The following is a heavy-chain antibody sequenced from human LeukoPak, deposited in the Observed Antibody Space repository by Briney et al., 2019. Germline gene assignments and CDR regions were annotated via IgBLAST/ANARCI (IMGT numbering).Heavy chain of an antibody. D-gene: IGHD6-13*01. CDR1: GFTFSGSA. V-gene: IGHV3-73*01. Sequence: GGSLRLSCAASGFTFSGSAMHWVRQASGKGLEWVGRIRSKANSYATAYAASVKGRFTISRDDSKNTAYLQMNNLKTEDTAVYYCSNIAAAGNWGQGTLVTVSS. J-gene: IGHJ4*02. CDR2: IRSKANSYAT. CDR3: SNIAAAGN.